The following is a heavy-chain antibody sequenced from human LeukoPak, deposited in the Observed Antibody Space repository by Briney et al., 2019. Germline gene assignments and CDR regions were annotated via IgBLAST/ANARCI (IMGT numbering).Heavy chain of an antibody. CDR3: ARVRQPTNPYYFDY. CDR2: IYTSGST. V-gene: IGHV4-61*02. Sequence: PSETLSLTCTVSGGSISSGSYYWSWIRQPAGKGLEWIGRIYTSGSTNYNPSLKSRVTISVDTSKNQSSLKLSSVTAADTAVYYCARVRQPTNPYYFDYWGQGTLVTVSS. J-gene: IGHJ4*02. D-gene: IGHD3-10*01. CDR1: GGSISSGSYY.